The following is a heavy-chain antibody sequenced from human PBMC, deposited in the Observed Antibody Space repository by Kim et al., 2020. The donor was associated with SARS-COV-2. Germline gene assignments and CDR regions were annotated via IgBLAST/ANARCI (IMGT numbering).Heavy chain of an antibody. CDR2: INPSGGST. V-gene: IGHV1-46*01. D-gene: IGHD6-19*01. CDR1: GYTFTSYY. CDR3: ATGGTSYSSGWYGAKDKNLDY. J-gene: IGHJ4*02. Sequence: ASVKVSCKASGYTFTSYYMHWVRQAPGQGLEWMGIINPSGGSTSYAQKFQGRVTMTRDTSTSTVYMELSSLRSEDTAVYYCATGGTSYSSGWYGAKDKNLDYWGQGTLVTVSS.